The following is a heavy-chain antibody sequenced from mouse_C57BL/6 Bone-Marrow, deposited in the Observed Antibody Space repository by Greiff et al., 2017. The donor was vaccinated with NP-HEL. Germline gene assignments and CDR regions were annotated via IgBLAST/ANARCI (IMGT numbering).Heavy chain of an antibody. J-gene: IGHJ4*01. Sequence: QVQLQQPGAELVMPGASVKLSCKASGYTFTSYWMHWVKQRPGQGLEWIGEIDPSDSYTNYNQKFKGKSTLTVDKSFSTAYMQLSSLTSEDSAVYYCARGYYAMDYWGQGTSVTVSS. V-gene: IGHV1-69*01. CDR3: ARGYYAMDY. CDR1: GYTFTSYW. CDR2: IDPSDSYT.